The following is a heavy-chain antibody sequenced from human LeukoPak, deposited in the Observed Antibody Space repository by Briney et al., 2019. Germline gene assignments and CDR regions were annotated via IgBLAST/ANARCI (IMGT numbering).Heavy chain of an antibody. CDR3: ATSPFSYCSGGSCYQRAYYFDY. D-gene: IGHD2-15*01. J-gene: IGHJ4*02. CDR2: IYHSGST. CDR1: GGSISTANYY. Sequence: SETLSLTCTVSGGSISTANYYWGWIRQPPGKGLEWIGSIYHSGSTYYNPSLKSRVTISVDTSKNQFSLKLSSVTAADTAVYYCATSPFSYCSGGSCYQRAYYFDYWGQGTLVTVSS. V-gene: IGHV4-39*07.